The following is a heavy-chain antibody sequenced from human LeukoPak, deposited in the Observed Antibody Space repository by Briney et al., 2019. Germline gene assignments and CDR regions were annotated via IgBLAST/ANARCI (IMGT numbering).Heavy chain of an antibody. J-gene: IGHJ4*02. D-gene: IGHD4-17*01. CDR2: ISGSGGST. CDR1: GFTFSSYA. CDR3: ARAGGSTVSHSDY. V-gene: IGHV3-23*01. Sequence: GGSLRLSCAASGFTFSSYAMSWVRQTPGKGLEWVSAISGSGGSTYYADSVKGRFTISRDNSKNTLFLQMNSLRAEDTAPYYCARAGGSTVSHSDYWGQGTLVTVSS.